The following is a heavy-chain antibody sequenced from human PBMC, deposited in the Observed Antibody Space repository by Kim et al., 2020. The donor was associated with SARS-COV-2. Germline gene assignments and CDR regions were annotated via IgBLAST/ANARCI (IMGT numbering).Heavy chain of an antibody. CDR2: ISSNGSNI. D-gene: IGHD5-12*01. Sequence: GGSLRLSCAASGFTFSSYSMNWVRQAPGKGLEWVSSISSNGSNIYYADSVKGRFTVSRDNAKNSLYLQMNSLRAEDTAVYYCARGESGYMMLLDAFETWGEGTIFTVSS. V-gene: IGHV3-21*01. J-gene: IGHJ3*02. CDR1: GFTFSSYS. CDR3: ARGESGYMMLLDAFET.